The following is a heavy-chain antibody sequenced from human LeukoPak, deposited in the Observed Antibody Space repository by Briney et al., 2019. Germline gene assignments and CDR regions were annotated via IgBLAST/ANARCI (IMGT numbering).Heavy chain of an antibody. D-gene: IGHD5-24*01. CDR3: ARSQGSDGYNFNY. CDR2: ISSSSSYI. V-gene: IGHV3-21*04. J-gene: IGHJ4*02. CDR1: GFTFSSYS. Sequence: PGGSLRLSCAASGFTFSSYSMNWVRQAPGKGLEWVSSISSSSSYIYYADSVKGRFTISRDNAKNSLYLQMNSLRAEDTAVYYCARSQGSDGYNFNYWGQGTLVTVSS.